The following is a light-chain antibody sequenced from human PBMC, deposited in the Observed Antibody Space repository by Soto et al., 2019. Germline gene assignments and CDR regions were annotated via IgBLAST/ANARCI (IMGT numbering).Light chain of an antibody. CDR1: QVIYSW. Sequence: DIHMTQSASSVSASVGHSVTITCRASQVIYSWIAWYQQKPGRAPKLLIFAASNLQSGVPVRFSGSGSGTDFTLSINSLQTEDVATYYCQQLDSFPLTFGQGTRLEIK. J-gene: IGKJ5*01. V-gene: IGKV1-12*01. CDR3: QQLDSFPLT. CDR2: AAS.